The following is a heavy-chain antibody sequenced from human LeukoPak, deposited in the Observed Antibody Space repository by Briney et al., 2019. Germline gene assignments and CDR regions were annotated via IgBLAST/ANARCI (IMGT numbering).Heavy chain of an antibody. V-gene: IGHV1-69*05. J-gene: IGHJ4*02. CDR1: GGTFSSYA. CDR2: IIPIFGTA. D-gene: IGHD3-22*01. CDR3: ARSNTYYYDSSGYYADY. Sequence: SVKVSCKAPGGTFSSYAISGVRQAPGQGLEWMGGIIPIFGTANYAQKFQGRVTITTDESTSTAYMELSSLRSEDTAVYYCARSNTYYYDSSGYYADYWGQGTLVTVSS.